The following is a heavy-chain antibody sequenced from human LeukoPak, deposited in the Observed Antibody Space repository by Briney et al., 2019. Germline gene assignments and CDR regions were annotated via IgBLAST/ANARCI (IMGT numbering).Heavy chain of an antibody. CDR3: ARKASSGWYDYWFDP. CDR1: GFIFGSYE. V-gene: IGHV4-34*01. J-gene: IGHJ5*02. Sequence: GSLRLSCAASGFIFGSYEMNWIRQPPGKGLEWIGEINHSGSTNYNPSLKSRVTISVDTSKNQFSLKLSSVTAADTAVYYCARKASSGWYDYWFDPWGQGTLVTVSS. CDR2: INHSGST. D-gene: IGHD6-19*01.